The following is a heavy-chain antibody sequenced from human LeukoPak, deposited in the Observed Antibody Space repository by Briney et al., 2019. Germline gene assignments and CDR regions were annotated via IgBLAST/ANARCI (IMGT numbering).Heavy chain of an antibody. J-gene: IGHJ3*02. V-gene: IGHV1-69*13. CDR2: IINMFGTA. CDR1: GGTFSSYA. CDR3: ARAFFYDSSGHYDAFDI. Sequence: SVKVSCKASGGTFSSYAISWVRQAPGQGLEWMGGIINMFGTAHYSQKFQGRVTITADEFTNTDYMELSSLRSEDTAVYYCARAFFYDSSGHYDAFDIWGQGTMVTVSS. D-gene: IGHD3-22*01.